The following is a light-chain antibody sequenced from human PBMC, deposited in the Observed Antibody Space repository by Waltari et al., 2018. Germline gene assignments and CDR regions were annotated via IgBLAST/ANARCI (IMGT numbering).Light chain of an antibody. CDR1: SSSIGTNT. CDR3: AAWDDSLNGWV. V-gene: IGLV1-44*01. CDR2: NND. Sequence: QSVLTQPPSASGTPGQRVTISCSGSSSSIGTNTLNWYQNRPGTAPKLLIYNNDKRPSGVPYLFSASKSGTSASLAISGLQSEDEADYYCAAWDDSLNGWVFGGGTKLTVL. J-gene: IGLJ3*02.